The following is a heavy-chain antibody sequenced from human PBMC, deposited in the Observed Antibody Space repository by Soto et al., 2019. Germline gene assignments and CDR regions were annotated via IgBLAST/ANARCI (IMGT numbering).Heavy chain of an antibody. J-gene: IGHJ4*02. Sequence: PSETLSLTCTVSGASISRNTYYGAWIRRPPGKGLECIGSIYYDGSTYYNPSLKSRVTISVDTSKNQFSLKLSSVTAADTAVYYCARGSHLAITMVRGVREARFDYWGQGPLVT. CDR1: GASISRNTYY. CDR2: IYYDGST. CDR3: ARGSHLAITMVRGVREARFDY. D-gene: IGHD3-10*01. V-gene: IGHV4-39*07.